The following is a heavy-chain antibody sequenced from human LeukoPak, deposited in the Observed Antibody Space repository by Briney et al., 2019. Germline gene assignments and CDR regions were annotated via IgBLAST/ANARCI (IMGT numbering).Heavy chain of an antibody. J-gene: IGHJ4*02. V-gene: IGHV3-21*01. CDR1: GFTFSSYS. CDR3: ARALVSGSYHFEY. CDR2: ISSSSSYI. Sequence: GGTLRLSCAASGFTFSSYSMNWVRQAQGKGLEWVSSISSSSSYIYYADSAKCRFTITRANAKHTRYLQMISPSTEAHAASCSARALVSGSYHFEYSGQGALVTVSS. D-gene: IGHD1-26*01.